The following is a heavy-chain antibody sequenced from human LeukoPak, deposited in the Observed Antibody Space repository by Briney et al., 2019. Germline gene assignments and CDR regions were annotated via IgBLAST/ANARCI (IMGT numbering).Heavy chain of an antibody. J-gene: IGHJ4*02. Sequence: SETLSLTCAVYGGSFSGYYWSWIRQPPGKGLEWIGEINHSGSTNYNPSLKSRVTISVDTSKNQFSLKLSSVTAADTAVCYCARVPHRKGTDYDYWGQGNLVTVSS. D-gene: IGHD1-1*01. CDR2: INHSGST. CDR1: GGSFSGYY. V-gene: IGHV4-34*01. CDR3: ARVPHRKGTDYDY.